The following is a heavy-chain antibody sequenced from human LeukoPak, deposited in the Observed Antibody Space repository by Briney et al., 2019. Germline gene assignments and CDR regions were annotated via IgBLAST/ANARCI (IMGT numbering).Heavy chain of an antibody. J-gene: IGHJ4*02. D-gene: IGHD2-15*01. V-gene: IGHV4-34*01. CDR1: GGSFSGYY. CDR3: ARGRDIVVVVAATTPAHFDY. CDR2: INHSGST. Sequence: SETLSLTCAVYGGSFSGYYWSLIRQPPGKGLEWIVEINHSGSTNYNPSLKSRVTISVDTSKNQLSLKLSSVTAADTAVYYCARGRDIVVVVAATTPAHFDYWGQGTLVTVSS.